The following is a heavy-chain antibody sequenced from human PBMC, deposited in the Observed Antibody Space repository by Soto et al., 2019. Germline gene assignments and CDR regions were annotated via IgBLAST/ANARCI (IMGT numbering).Heavy chain of an antibody. CDR2: ISAYNGNT. D-gene: IGHD2-2*01. J-gene: IGHJ6*02. Sequence: APVEASCKASGYTFTSYGNSLVRQDPGQGLGWMGWISAYNGNTNYAHKLQGRVTMTTDTSTSPAYMELRSLRSDDTAVYYCAIEGGVVYGPYYYGMCGWGQGTTGGISS. CDR3: AIEGGVVYGPYYYGMCG. CDR1: GYTFTSYG. V-gene: IGHV1-18*04.